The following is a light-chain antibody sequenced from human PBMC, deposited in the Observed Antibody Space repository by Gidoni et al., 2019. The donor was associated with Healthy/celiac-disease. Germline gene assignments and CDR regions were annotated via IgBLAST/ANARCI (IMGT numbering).Light chain of an antibody. V-gene: IGKV1-33*01. CDR2: DAS. J-gene: IGKJ2*01. Sequence: DILMNQSPSSLSASVGDRVTITCQVSQDISNYLNWYQQKPGKAPKLLIYDASNLETGVPSRFSGSGSGTDFTFTISSLQPEDIATYYCQQYDNLPPIXQXTKLEIK. CDR3: QQYDNLPP. CDR1: QDISNY.